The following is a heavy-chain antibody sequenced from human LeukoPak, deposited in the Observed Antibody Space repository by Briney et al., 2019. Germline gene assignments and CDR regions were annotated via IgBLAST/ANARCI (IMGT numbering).Heavy chain of an antibody. J-gene: IGHJ4*02. CDR3: ASSGYYYGGYYFDY. Sequence: SETLSLTCTVSGGSISSSSYYWGWIRQPPGKGLEWIGTIYYSGSTYYNPSLKSRVTISVDTSKNQFSLKLRSVTAADTAVYYCASSGYYYGGYYFDYWGQGTLVTVSS. D-gene: IGHD3-22*01. V-gene: IGHV4-39*01. CDR1: GGSISSSSYY. CDR2: IYYSGST.